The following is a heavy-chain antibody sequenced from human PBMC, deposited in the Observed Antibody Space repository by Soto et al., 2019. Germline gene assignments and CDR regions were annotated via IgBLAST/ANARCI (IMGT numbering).Heavy chain of an antibody. CDR3: ASDQIAVAGIGDAFDI. D-gene: IGHD6-19*01. CDR1: GGSISSYY. Sequence: QVQLQESGPGLVKPSETLSLTCTVSGGSISSYYWSWIRQPPGKGLEWIGYIYYSGSTNYNPSLKSRVTISVDTSKNQFSLKLSSVTAADTAVYYCASDQIAVAGIGDAFDIWGQGTMVTVSS. CDR2: IYYSGST. J-gene: IGHJ3*02. V-gene: IGHV4-59*01.